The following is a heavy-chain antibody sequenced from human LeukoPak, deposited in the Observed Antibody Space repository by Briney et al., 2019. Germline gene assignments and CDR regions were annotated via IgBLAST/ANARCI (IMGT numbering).Heavy chain of an antibody. Sequence: SETLTSTFTISYGSISSGDWGWIRQPPGNGLEWIGYIYYSGRTNHNPPVHSRGTISVDTSKTQFYLKLSSVTAADTAVYYCARYVRNSGIYFRDYWGRGTGVSVPS. CDR1: YGSISSGD. CDR2: IYYSGRT. CDR3: ARYVRNSGIYFRDY. D-gene: IGHD1-26*01. V-gene: IGHV4-59*01. J-gene: IGHJ4*02.